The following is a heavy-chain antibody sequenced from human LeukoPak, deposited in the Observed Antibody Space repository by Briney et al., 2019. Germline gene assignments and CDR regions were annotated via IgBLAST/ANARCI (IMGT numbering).Heavy chain of an antibody. CDR2: IYHSGAT. CDR1: GYSISSGYY. Sequence: SETLSLTCTVSGYSISSGYYWGWIRPPPGKGLEWIGSIYHSGATYYNPSLESRVTISLDTSKNQFSLKLSSVTAADTAVYYCARTEWEVADYWGQGTLVTVSS. CDR3: ARTEWEVADY. D-gene: IGHD1-26*01. V-gene: IGHV4-38-2*02. J-gene: IGHJ4*02.